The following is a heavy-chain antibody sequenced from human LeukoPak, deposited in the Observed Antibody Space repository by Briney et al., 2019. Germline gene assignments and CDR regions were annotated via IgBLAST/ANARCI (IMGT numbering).Heavy chain of an antibody. CDR2: INPNSGGT. J-gene: IGHJ4*02. Sequence: ASVKVSCKASGYTFTGYYMHWVRQAPGQGLEWMGWINPNSGGTNYAQKFQGRVTMTRDTSISTAYMELSRLRSDDMAVYYCARVLVEQQLVFVFDYWGQGTLVTVSS. CDR1: GYTFTGYY. CDR3: ARVLVEQQLVFVFDY. V-gene: IGHV1-2*02. D-gene: IGHD6-13*01.